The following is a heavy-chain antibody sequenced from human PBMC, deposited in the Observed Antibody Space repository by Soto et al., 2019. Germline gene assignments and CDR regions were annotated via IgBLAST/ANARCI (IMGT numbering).Heavy chain of an antibody. CDR2: IYPGDSDT. D-gene: IGHD6-13*01. J-gene: IGHJ5*02. Sequence: GESLKISCKGSGYSFTSYWIGWVRQMPGKGLEWMGIIYPGDSDTRYSPSFQGQVTISADKSISTAYLQWSSLKASDTAMYYCARLLGAAGTWGWFDPWGQGTLVTVSS. CDR3: ARLLGAAGTWGWFDP. CDR1: GYSFTSYW. V-gene: IGHV5-51*01.